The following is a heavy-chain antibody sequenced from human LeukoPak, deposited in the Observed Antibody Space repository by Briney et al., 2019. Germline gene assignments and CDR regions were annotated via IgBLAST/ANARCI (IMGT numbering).Heavy chain of an antibody. CDR1: GGSISSGSYY. Sequence: SETLSLTCTVSGGSISSGSYYWSWIRQPAGKGLEWIGRIYTSGSTNYNPSLKSRVTISVDTSKNQFSLKLSSVTAADTAVYYCARQDSSSPTHFDYWGQGTLVTVSS. V-gene: IGHV4-61*02. J-gene: IGHJ4*02. D-gene: IGHD6-13*01. CDR3: ARQDSSSPTHFDY. CDR2: IYTSGST.